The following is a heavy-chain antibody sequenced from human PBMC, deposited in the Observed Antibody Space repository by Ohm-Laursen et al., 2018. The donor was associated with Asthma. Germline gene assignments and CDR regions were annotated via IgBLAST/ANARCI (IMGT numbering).Heavy chain of an antibody. V-gene: IGHV1-8*01. CDR2: MNPNSGNT. CDR1: GYTFTSYD. D-gene: IGHD1-7*01. Sequence: ASVKVSCKASGYTFTSYDINWVRQATGQGLEWMGWMNPNSGNTGYAQKFQGRVTITADESTSTAYMELSSLRSEDTAVYYCASGGNWNYDYWGQGTLVTVSS. J-gene: IGHJ4*02. CDR3: ASGGNWNYDY.